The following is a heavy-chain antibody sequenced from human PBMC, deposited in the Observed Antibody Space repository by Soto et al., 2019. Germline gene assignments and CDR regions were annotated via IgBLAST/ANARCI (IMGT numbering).Heavy chain of an antibody. Sequence: VGSLRLSCVASEFTFSSYEMNWVRQAPGKGLEWVSYISSSGTTTYYTDSVKGRFTISRDNAKKSLYLQMNSLRAEDTAVYYCVRFGGAAAGPGDYWGQGTLVTVSS. CDR2: ISSSGTTT. CDR1: EFTFSSYE. CDR3: VRFGGAAAGPGDY. V-gene: IGHV3-48*03. J-gene: IGHJ4*02. D-gene: IGHD6-13*01.